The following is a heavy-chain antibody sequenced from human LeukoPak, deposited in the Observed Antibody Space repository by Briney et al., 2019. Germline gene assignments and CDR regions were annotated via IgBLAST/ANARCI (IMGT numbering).Heavy chain of an antibody. CDR2: IYTIGIP. CDR3: ARDRVAAAGIDY. D-gene: IGHD6-13*01. CDR1: GRSISSYY. Sequence: SDPLSLICTVSGRSISSYYWIWIRQPAAKGLEWIGRIYTIGIPNYNPSLKSRVTMSVETSKNQFSLEQSSVTAADKAVYYCARDRVAAAGIDYWGQGTLVTVSS. J-gene: IGHJ4*02. V-gene: IGHV4-4*07.